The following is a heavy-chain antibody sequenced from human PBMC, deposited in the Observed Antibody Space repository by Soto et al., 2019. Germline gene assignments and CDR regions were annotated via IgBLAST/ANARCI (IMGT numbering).Heavy chain of an antibody. CDR2: ISSSSSYT. J-gene: IGHJ6*02. V-gene: IGHV3-11*03. CDR1: GFTFSDYY. D-gene: IGHD6-13*01. CDR3: AKLVTAAGTTAEDYYYYYGRDV. Sequence: PGGSLRLSCAASGFTFSDYYMSWIRQAPGKGLEWVSYISSSSSYTNYADSVKGRFTISRDNAKNSLYLQMNSLRAEDTAVYYCAKLVTAAGTTAEDYYYYYGRDVWGQGTTVTVSS.